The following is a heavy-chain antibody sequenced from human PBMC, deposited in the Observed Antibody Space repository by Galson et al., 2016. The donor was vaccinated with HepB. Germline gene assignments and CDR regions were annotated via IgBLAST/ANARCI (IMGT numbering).Heavy chain of an antibody. CDR1: GFTFSTYW. Sequence: SLRLSCAASGFTFSTYWMHWVRQAPGKGLVWVSRINSDGSSTGFADSVKGRFPISRDNAKNTLYLQMNSLRAEDTAVYYCASSVRGSGSPPGGYWGQGTLVTVSS. V-gene: IGHV3-74*01. J-gene: IGHJ4*02. CDR2: INSDGSST. CDR3: ASSVRGSGSPPGGY. D-gene: IGHD3-10*01.